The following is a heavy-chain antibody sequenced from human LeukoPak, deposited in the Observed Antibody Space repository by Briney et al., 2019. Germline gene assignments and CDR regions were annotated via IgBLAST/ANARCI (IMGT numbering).Heavy chain of an antibody. Sequence: GGSLRLSCAASGFTVSSNYMSWVRQAPGKGLEWVSLFYSGGSTYYADSVQGRFTISRDNSKNTLYLQMNSLRAEDTAVYYCARCPGSGWRYIDYWGQGTLVTVSS. J-gene: IGHJ4*02. D-gene: IGHD6-19*01. V-gene: IGHV3-66*01. CDR3: ARCPGSGWRYIDY. CDR1: GFTVSSNY. CDR2: FYSGGST.